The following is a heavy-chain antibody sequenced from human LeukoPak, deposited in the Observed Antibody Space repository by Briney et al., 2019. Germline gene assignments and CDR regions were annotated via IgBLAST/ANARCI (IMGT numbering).Heavy chain of an antibody. J-gene: IGHJ4*02. CDR1: GGSINSGSYY. D-gene: IGHD6-19*01. V-gene: IGHV4-61*02. CDR3: ARGIAVAEGLDY. Sequence: SQTLSLTCTVSGGSINSGSYYWSWIRQPAGKGLEWIGRIYTSGSTNYNPSLKSRVTISVDTSKNQFSLKLSSVTAADTAVYYCARGIAVAEGLDYWGQGTLVTVSS. CDR2: IYTSGST.